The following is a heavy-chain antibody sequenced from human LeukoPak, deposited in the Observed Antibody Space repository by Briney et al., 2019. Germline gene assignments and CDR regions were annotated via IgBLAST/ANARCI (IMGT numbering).Heavy chain of an antibody. D-gene: IGHD7-27*01. Sequence: PGGSLRLSCTASEFTFSNYAMSWVRQAPGKGLEWVASIDQDGSDKFSVGSVKGRFTISRDNARNSLYLQMSSLTSEDTAVYFCARASLGWFDPWGQGTLVTVSS. J-gene: IGHJ5*02. CDR3: ARASLGWFDP. CDR2: IDQDGSDK. CDR1: EFTFSNYA. V-gene: IGHV3-7*01.